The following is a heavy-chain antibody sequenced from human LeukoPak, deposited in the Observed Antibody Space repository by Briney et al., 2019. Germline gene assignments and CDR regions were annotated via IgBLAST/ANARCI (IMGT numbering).Heavy chain of an antibody. J-gene: IGHJ4*02. CDR2: IIPIFGTA. CDR1: GGTFSSYA. CDR3: ARVGSSSWYGLDY. V-gene: IGHV1-69*13. D-gene: IGHD6-13*01. Sequence: SVKVSCKASGGTFSSYAVSWVRQAPGQGLEWMGGIIPIFGTANYAQKFQGRVTITADESTSTAYMGLSSLRSEDTAVYYCARVGSSSWYGLDYWGQGTLVTVSS.